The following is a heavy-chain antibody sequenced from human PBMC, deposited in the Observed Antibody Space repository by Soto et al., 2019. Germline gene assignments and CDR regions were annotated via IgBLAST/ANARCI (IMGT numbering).Heavy chain of an antibody. D-gene: IGHD6-13*01. J-gene: IGHJ5*02. Sequence: QVQLQQWGAGLLKSSETLSLTCAVYGGSFSGYYWSWIRQPPGKGLEWIGEINHSGTTNYNPSLKGRVSSSVDTSKKQFSLRITSMTAADTGVYFCASGLRGIGAAGAVAWFDPWGPGTLVTVSS. CDR1: GGSFSGYY. CDR2: INHSGTT. V-gene: IGHV4-34*01. CDR3: ASGLRGIGAAGAVAWFDP.